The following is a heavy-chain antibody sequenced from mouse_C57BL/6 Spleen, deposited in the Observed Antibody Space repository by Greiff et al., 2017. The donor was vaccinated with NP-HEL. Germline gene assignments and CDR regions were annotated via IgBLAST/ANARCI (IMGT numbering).Heavy chain of an antibody. J-gene: IGHJ1*03. CDR3: ARDRDWYFDV. V-gene: IGHV5-4*01. Sequence: VQLKESGGGLVKPGGSLKLSCAASGFTFSSYAMSWVRQTPEKRLEWVATISDGGSYTYYPDNVKGRFTISRDNAKNNLYLQMSHLKSEDTAMYYCARDRDWYFDVWGTGTTVTVSS. CDR1: GFTFSSYA. CDR2: ISDGGSYT.